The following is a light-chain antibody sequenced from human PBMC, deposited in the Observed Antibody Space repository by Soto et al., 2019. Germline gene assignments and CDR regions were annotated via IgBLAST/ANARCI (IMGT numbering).Light chain of an antibody. CDR2: GAS. Sequence: IVLKQSPCTLSLSPGERATLSCRASQTVSNNFLAWYQEKPGRGPRLLIYGASTRATGIPDRFSGSGSGTDFTLTISRLDPEDFAVYYCRQYGRSLEFAVGGGTKVDIK. J-gene: IGKJ4*01. V-gene: IGKV3-20*01. CDR1: QTVSNNF. CDR3: RQYGRSLEFA.